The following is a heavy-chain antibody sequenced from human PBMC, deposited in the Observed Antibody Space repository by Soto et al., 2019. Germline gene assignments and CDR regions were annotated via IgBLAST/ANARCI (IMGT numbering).Heavy chain of an antibody. D-gene: IGHD2-21*02. Sequence: QVQLQQWGAGLLKPSETLSLTCAVYGGSFSGYYWSWIRQPPGKGLEWIGEINHSGSSNYNPSLKGRVTISVDTSKNQFSLKLSSVTAADTAVYYCARDLKAYCGGDCYSHYYYYGMDVWGQGTTVTVSS. J-gene: IGHJ6*02. CDR1: GGSFSGYY. CDR2: INHSGSS. V-gene: IGHV4-34*01. CDR3: ARDLKAYCGGDCYSHYYYYGMDV.